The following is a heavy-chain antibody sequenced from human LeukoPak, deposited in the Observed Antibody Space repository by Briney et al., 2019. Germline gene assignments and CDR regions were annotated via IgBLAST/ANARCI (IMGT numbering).Heavy chain of an antibody. V-gene: IGHV6-1*01. J-gene: IGHJ3*02. Sequence: SQTLSLTCAISGDSVSSNSATWDWTRQSPSRGLEWLGRTYYRSKWSNDYAVSVKSRITINPDTSENQFSLQLNSVTPENTALYYCARFRQDAYDIWGLGTMVTVSS. CDR1: GDSVSSNSAT. CDR2: TYYRSKWSN. CDR3: ARFRQDAYDI.